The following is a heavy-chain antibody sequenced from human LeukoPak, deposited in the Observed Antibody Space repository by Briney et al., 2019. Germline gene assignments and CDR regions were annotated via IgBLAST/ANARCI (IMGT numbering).Heavy chain of an antibody. J-gene: IGHJ4*02. V-gene: IGHV3-7*01. CDR1: GFTFSSHW. CDR3: ARAGRFLEWLLFGY. CDR2: IKQDGSEK. Sequence: GGSLRLSCAASGFTFSSHWMNWVRQAPGKGLEWVANIKQDGSEKYYVDSVKGRFTISRDNAKNSLYLQMNSLRAEDTAVYYCARAGRFLEWLLFGYWGQGTLVTVSS. D-gene: IGHD3-3*01.